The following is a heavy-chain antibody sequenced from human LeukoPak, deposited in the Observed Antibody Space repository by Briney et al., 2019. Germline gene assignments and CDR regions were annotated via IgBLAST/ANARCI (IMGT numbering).Heavy chain of an antibody. CDR3: ARQPKSCAPGIFVTGKACWFDP. J-gene: IGHJ5*02. Sequence: SETLSLTCTVSGDSISTSNSYWGWIRQPPGKGLEWIGSIYYSGNTYYNASLKSRVTISVDTSKNQFSLKLISVTAADTAVYYCARQPKSCAPGIFVTGKACWFDPWGQGTLVTVSP. CDR2: IYYSGNT. V-gene: IGHV4-39*01. D-gene: IGHD3-3*01. CDR1: GDSISTSNSY.